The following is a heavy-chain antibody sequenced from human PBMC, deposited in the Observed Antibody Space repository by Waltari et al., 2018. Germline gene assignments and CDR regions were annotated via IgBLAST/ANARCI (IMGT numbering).Heavy chain of an antibody. CDR3: AKVEVVVVPAASSDYYYGMDV. Sequence: QVQLVESGGGVVQPGRSLRLSCAASGFTLRSYGMHWVRQAPGKGVEWVAVIAYDGSNYYDADSVKGRFTISRDNSKNTLYLQMNSRRAEDTAVYYCAKVEVVVVPAASSDYYYGMDVWGQGTTVTVSS. J-gene: IGHJ6*02. V-gene: IGHV3-30*18. CDR1: GFTLRSYG. D-gene: IGHD2-2*01. CDR2: IAYDGSNY.